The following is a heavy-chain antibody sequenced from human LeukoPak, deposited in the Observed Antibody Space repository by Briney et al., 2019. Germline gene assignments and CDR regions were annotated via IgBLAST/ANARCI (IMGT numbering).Heavy chain of an antibody. Sequence: GGSLRLSCSASRFTFSSYAMHWVRQAPGKGLEYVSAISSNGGSTYYADSVKGRFTISRDNSKNTLYLQMSSLRAEETAVDYCVKVAQQTEDWGQGTLVTVSS. CDR1: RFTFSSYA. J-gene: IGHJ4*02. CDR3: VKVAQQTED. CDR2: ISSNGGST. V-gene: IGHV3-64D*06. D-gene: IGHD6-13*01.